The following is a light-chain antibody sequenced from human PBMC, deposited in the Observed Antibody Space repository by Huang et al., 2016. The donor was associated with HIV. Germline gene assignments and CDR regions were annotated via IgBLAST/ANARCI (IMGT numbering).Light chain of an antibody. CDR1: QGFSSW. Sequence: DIQMTKSPSSVSAFVGDRVPITFRASQGFSSWLAWYQQKPGKVPKLLSYAAANLQNGVPSRFSGSGSGTDFTLTISSLQPEDFATYYCLQTNSFSWTFGQGTKVEVK. CDR3: LQTNSFSWT. CDR2: AAA. J-gene: IGKJ1*01. V-gene: IGKV1-12*01.